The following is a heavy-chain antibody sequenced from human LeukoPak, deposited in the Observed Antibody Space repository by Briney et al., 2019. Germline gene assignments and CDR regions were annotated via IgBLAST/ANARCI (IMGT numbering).Heavy chain of an antibody. V-gene: IGHV5-51*01. CDR3: ARTHYYGSGSYFHFQH. Sequence: GESLKISCKGSGYSFTSYWIAWVRQMPGKGLEWMWIIYPGDSDTRYSPSFQGQVTISADKSISTAYLQWSSLKASDTAMYYCARTHYYGSGSYFHFQHWGQGTLVTVSS. J-gene: IGHJ1*01. D-gene: IGHD3-10*01. CDR1: GYSFTSYW. CDR2: IYPGDSDT.